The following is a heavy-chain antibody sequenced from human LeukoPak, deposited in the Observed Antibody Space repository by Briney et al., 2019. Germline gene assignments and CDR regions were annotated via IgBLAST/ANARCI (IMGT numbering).Heavy chain of an antibody. Sequence: ASVKVSCKASGYTFTGYYMHWVRQAPGQGLEWMGRINPNSGGTNYAQKFQGRVTMTRDTSISTAYMELSRLRSDDAAVYYCARGPSGYFDWLSNYFDYWGQGTLVTVSS. CDR2: INPNSGGT. V-gene: IGHV1-2*06. D-gene: IGHD3-9*01. J-gene: IGHJ4*02. CDR3: ARGPSGYFDWLSNYFDY. CDR1: GYTFTGYY.